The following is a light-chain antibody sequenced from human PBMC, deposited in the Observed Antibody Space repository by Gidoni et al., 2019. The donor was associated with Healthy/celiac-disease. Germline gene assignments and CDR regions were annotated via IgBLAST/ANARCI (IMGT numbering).Light chain of an antibody. CDR1: QSVLYSSNNKNY. CDR3: QQYYSTPLT. CDR2: WAS. J-gene: IGKJ3*01. V-gene: IGKV4-1*01. Sequence: DIVMTQSPDSLAVSRGERATINCKSSQSVLYSSNNKNYLAWYQQKPGQPPKLLIYWASTRESGVPDRFSGSGSGTDFTLTISSLQAEDVAVYYCQQYYSTPLTFGPGTKVDTK.